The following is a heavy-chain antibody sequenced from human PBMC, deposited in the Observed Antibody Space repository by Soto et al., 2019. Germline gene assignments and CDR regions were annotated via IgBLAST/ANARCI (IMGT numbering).Heavy chain of an antibody. CDR3: ARSIAAAGVGYFDY. J-gene: IGHJ4*02. D-gene: IGHD6-13*01. CDR2: IGTIGDT. V-gene: IGHV3-13*01. Sequence: GGSLRLSCAASGFTFSSYDMHWVRQASGKGLEWVSAIGTIGDTFYPDSVKGRFTISREDAKNSLYLQMNSLRAGDTAVYYCARSIAAAGVGYFDYWGQGTLVTASS. CDR1: GFTFSSYD.